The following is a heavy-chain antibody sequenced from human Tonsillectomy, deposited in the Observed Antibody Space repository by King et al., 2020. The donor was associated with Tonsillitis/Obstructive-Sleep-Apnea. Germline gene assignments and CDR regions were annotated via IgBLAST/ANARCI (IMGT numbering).Heavy chain of an antibody. Sequence: TLKESGPALVKPTQTLTLTCTFSGFSLSTSGMCVSWIRQPPGKALEWLARIDWDDDKYYSTSLKTRLTISKDTSKNQVVITMTNMDPVDTATEYCARICMGHGSKDYFDYWGQGTLVTVSS. V-gene: IGHV2-70*11. CDR2: IDWDDDK. CDR1: GFSLSTSGMC. D-gene: IGHD2-8*01. CDR3: ARICMGHGSKDYFDY. J-gene: IGHJ4*02.